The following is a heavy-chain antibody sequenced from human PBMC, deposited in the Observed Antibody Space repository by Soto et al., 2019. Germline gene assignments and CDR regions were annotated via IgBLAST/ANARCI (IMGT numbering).Heavy chain of an antibody. CDR1: GFTFSSYA. Sequence: GGSLSLSCAASGFTFSSYAMSWVRQAPGKGLEWVSAISGSGGSTYYADSVKGRFTISRDNSKNTLYLQMNSLRAEDTAVYYCAKDLRLIRSSGYWGQGTLVTVSS. CDR2: ISGSGGST. D-gene: IGHD3-10*01. CDR3: AKDLRLIRSSGY. V-gene: IGHV3-23*01. J-gene: IGHJ4*02.